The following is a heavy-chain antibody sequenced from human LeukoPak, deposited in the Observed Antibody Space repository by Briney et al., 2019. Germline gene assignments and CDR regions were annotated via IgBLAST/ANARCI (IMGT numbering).Heavy chain of an antibody. CDR2: INHSGST. CDR1: GGSFSGYY. V-gene: IGHV4-34*01. J-gene: IGHJ6*03. CDR3: ARRGYYYYYYMDV. Sequence: PSETLSLTCAVYGGSFSGYYWSWIRQPPGKVLEWIGEINHSGSTNYNPSLKSRVTISVDTSKNQFSLKLSSVTAADTAVYYCARRGYYYYYYMDVWGKGTTVTVSS.